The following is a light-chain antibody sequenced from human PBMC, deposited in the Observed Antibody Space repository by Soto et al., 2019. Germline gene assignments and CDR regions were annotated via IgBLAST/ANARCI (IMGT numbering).Light chain of an antibody. V-gene: IGLV1-44*01. Sequence: QSALTQPASVSGTPGQRVTISCSGSSSNIGSNTVNWYQQLPGTAPKLLIYSNNQRPSGVPDRFSGSKSGTSASLAISGLQSEDEADYYCAAWDDSLNGYVFGTGTKLTVL. CDR2: SNN. CDR1: SSNIGSNT. CDR3: AAWDDSLNGYV. J-gene: IGLJ1*01.